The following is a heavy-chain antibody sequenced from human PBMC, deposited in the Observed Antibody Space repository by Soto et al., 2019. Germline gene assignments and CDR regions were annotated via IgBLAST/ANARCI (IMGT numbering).Heavy chain of an antibody. Sequence: QVQLVESGGGVVQPGRSLRLSCAASGFTFISYGMHWVRQAPGKGLEWVAVIWYDGSNKYYGDSVKGRFTISRDNSKNTLYLQMNSLRAEDTAVYYCAREYYYGLGRQQNWFDPWGQGTLVTVSS. CDR1: GFTFISYG. D-gene: IGHD3-10*01. J-gene: IGHJ5*02. CDR2: IWYDGSNK. CDR3: AREYYYGLGRQQNWFDP. V-gene: IGHV3-33*01.